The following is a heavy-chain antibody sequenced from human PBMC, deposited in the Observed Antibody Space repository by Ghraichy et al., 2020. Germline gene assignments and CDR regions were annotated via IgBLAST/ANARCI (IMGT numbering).Heavy chain of an antibody. CDR1: GFTFSSYS. Sequence: GGSLRLSCAASGFTFSSYSMNWVRQAPGKGLEWVSSISSSSSSYIYYADSVKGRFTISRDNAKNSLYLQMNSLRAEDTSVYYCARDYYEPPQSAFDIWGQGTMVTVSS. D-gene: IGHD3-22*01. CDR2: ISSSSSSYI. V-gene: IGHV3-21*01. CDR3: ARDYYEPPQSAFDI. J-gene: IGHJ3*02.